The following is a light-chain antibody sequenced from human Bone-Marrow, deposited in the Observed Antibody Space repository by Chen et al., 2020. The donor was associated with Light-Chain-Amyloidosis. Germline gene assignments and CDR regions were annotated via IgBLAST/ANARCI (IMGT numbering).Light chain of an antibody. CDR2: EDD. J-gene: IGLJ3*02. Sequence: NFMLTQPHSVSESPGKTVIISCTRSSGSIATNYVQWYQQRPGSSPTTVIYEDDQRPSGVPDRFSDSIDRSSNSASLTISGLKTEDEADHYCQSYQASSQGVFGGGTKLTVL. CDR1: SGSIATNY. CDR3: QSYQASSQGV. V-gene: IGLV6-57*01.